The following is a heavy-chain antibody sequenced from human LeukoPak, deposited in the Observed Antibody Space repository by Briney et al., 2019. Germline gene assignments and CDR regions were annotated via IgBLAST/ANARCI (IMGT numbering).Heavy chain of an antibody. J-gene: IGHJ4*02. CDR1: GFTFGKYW. CDR3: AKDITGGRSSPYFDS. CDR2: IKLDGSEK. V-gene: IGHV3-7*03. Sequence: GGSLRLSCVASGFTFGKYWMSWVRQAPGKGLEWVANIKLDGSEKNYVDSVKGRFTISRDNAKNSLYLQMNSLRDEDTALYYCAKDITGGRSSPYFDSWGQGTLVTVSS. D-gene: IGHD1-14*01.